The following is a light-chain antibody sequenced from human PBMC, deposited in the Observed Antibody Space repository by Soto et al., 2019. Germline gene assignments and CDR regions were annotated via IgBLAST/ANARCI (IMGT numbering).Light chain of an antibody. V-gene: IGKV1-5*03. J-gene: IGKJ1*01. CDR3: LQDINYPWT. Sequence: DIHLTRSPSTLSASVGDRVTITCRASQTITNLLAWFQQKPGKAPEILIYKASSLQSGVPSRFSGSGSGTEFTLTISSLQPEDSATYYCLQDINYPWTFGQGTKVDNK. CDR1: QTITNL. CDR2: KAS.